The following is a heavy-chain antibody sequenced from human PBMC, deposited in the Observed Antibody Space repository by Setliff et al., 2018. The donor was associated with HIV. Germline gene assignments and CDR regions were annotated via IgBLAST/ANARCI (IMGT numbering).Heavy chain of an antibody. CDR2: NIPIFGTA. D-gene: IGHD3-9*01. V-gene: IGHV1-69*06. Sequence: SVKVSCKASGGTFSSYAISWVGQAPGRGLEWMGGNIPIFGTANDAQKFQGRVTMTEDTSTDTAYMELSSMRSEDTAVYYCSRNWGVEYYDILTCYYIIPPTFDYWGQGTLVTVSS. J-gene: IGHJ4*02. CDR3: SRNWGVEYYDILTCYYIIPPTFDY. CDR1: GGTFSSYA.